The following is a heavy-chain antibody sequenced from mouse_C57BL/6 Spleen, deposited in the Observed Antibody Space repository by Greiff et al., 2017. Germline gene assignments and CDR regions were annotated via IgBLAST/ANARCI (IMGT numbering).Heavy chain of an antibody. CDR3: ARKKTTVVAPDY. D-gene: IGHD1-1*01. Sequence: EVNVVESVAELVRPGASVKLSCTASGFNIKNTYMHWVKQRPEQGLEWIGRIDPANGNTKYAPKFQGKATITADTSSNTAYLQLSSLTSEDTAIYYCARKKTTVVAPDYWGQGTTLTVSS. J-gene: IGHJ2*01. CDR2: IDPANGNT. CDR1: GFNIKNTY. V-gene: IGHV14-3*01.